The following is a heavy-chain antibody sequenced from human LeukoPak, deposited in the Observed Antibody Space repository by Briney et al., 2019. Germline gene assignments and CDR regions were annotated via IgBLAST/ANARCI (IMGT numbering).Heavy chain of an antibody. V-gene: IGHV3-21*01. J-gene: IGHJ6*02. D-gene: IGHD3-22*01. Sequence: SGGSLRLSCAASGSTFSSYSMNWVRQAPGKGLEWVSSISSSSSYIYYADSVKGRFTISRDNAKNSLYLQMNSLRAEDTAVYYCASIVDSSGYYYSGDVWGQGTTVTVSS. CDR1: GSTFSSYS. CDR3: ASIVDSSGYYYSGDV. CDR2: ISSSSSYI.